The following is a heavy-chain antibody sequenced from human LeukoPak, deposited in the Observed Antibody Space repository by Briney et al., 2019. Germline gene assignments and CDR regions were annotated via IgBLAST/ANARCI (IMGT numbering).Heavy chain of an antibody. J-gene: IGHJ5*02. Sequence: MASETLSLTCSISGGSMSNYYWSWIRQSPGKGLEWIGYIFQNGRTNYNPSPKSRVTISVDPSKKQFSLQLTAVTAADTGVYFCARNKGAGGDWFDPWGQGTLVTVSS. CDR2: IFQNGRT. D-gene: IGHD2-21*01. V-gene: IGHV4-59*12. CDR1: GGSMSNYY. CDR3: ARNKGAGGDWFDP.